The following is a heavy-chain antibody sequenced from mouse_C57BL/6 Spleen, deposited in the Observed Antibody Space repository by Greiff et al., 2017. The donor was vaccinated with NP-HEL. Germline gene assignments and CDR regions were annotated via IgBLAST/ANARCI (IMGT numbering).Heavy chain of an antibody. CDR2: IDPSDSET. J-gene: IGHJ4*01. V-gene: IGHV1-52*01. CDR3: ARGDYYGSSSYYYAMDY. CDR1: GYTFTSYW. Sequence: QVQLQQPGAELVRPGSSVKLSCKASGYTFTSYWMHWVKQRPIQGLEWIGNIDPSDSETHYNQKFKDKATLTVDKSSSTAYMQLSSLTSEDSAVYYCARGDYYGSSSYYYAMDYWGQGTSVTVSS. D-gene: IGHD1-1*01.